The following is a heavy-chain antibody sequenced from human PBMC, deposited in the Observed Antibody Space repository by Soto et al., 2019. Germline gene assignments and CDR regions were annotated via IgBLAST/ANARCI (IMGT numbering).Heavy chain of an antibody. J-gene: IGHJ4*02. CDR2: IYHSGST. CDR1: GGSISSSNW. V-gene: IGHV4-4*02. Sequence: NPSETLSLTCAVSGGSISSSNWWSWVRQPPGKGLEWIGEIYHSGSTNYNPSLKSRVTISVDKSKNQFSLKLSSVTAADTAVYYCARAGGSMTMVTRSYFDYWGQGTLVTVSS. CDR3: ARAGGSMTMVTRSYFDY. D-gene: IGHD4-17*01.